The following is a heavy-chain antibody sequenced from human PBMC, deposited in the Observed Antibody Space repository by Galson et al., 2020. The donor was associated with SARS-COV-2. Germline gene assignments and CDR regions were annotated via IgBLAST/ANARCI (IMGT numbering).Heavy chain of an antibody. CDR3: TRGGYNWNDGYYYMDV. J-gene: IGHJ6*03. D-gene: IGHD1-20*01. Sequence: SVKVSCKASGYTFSSYAISWVRQAPGQGLEWMGGIIPILGIANYAQKFQGRVTITADKSTSTAYMELSSLRSEDTAVYYCTRGGYNWNDGYYYMDVWGKGTTVTVSS. V-gene: IGHV1-69*10. CDR1: GYTFSSYA. CDR2: IIPILGIA.